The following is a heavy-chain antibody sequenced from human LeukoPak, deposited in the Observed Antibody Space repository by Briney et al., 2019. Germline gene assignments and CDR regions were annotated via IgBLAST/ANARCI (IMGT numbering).Heavy chain of an antibody. J-gene: IGHJ4*02. CDR2: ISGSGGST. V-gene: IGHV3-23*01. CDR3: AKAQKLSLYRSRYYFDY. Sequence: PGGSLRLSCAASGFTFSSYAMSWVRQAPGKGLEWVSAISGSGGSTYYADSVKGRFTISRDNSKNTLYLQMNSLRAKDTAVYYCAKAQKLSLYRSRYYFDYWGQGTLVTVSS. CDR1: GFTFSSYA. D-gene: IGHD3-16*02.